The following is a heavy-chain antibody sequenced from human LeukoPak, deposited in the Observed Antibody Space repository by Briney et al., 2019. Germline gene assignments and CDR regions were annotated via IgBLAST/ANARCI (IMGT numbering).Heavy chain of an antibody. D-gene: IGHD6-6*01. CDR3: AKGSRSNGYYIDY. CDR1: GFTFRDYS. Sequence: PGRSLRLSCAASGFTFRDYSTHWVRQAPGKGLEWLATLSSDGIKTNYADSVKGRFTISRDISKNTGYLQFNSLRAEDTAVYYCAKGSRSNGYYIDYWGQGTLVTVSS. V-gene: IGHV3-30*18. J-gene: IGHJ4*02. CDR2: LSSDGIKT.